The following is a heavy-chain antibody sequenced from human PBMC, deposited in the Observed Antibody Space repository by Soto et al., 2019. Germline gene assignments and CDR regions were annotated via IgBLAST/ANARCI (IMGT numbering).Heavy chain of an antibody. CDR1: GGTFSSYA. J-gene: IGHJ4*02. Sequence: QVQLVQSGAEVKKPGSSVKVSCKASGGTFSSYAISWVRQAPGQGLEWMGGIIPIFGTANYAQKFQGRVTITADESTSTPYRELSSLRSEDTAVYYCASPEAARPGGGAFDYWGQGTLVTVSS. D-gene: IGHD6-6*01. V-gene: IGHV1-69*01. CDR2: IIPIFGTA. CDR3: ASPEAARPGGGAFDY.